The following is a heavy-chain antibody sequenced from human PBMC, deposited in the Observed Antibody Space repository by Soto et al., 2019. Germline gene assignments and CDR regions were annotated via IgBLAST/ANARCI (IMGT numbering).Heavy chain of an antibody. Sequence: SETLSLTCTVSGGSISSYYWSWIRQPPGKGLEWIGYIYYSGSTNYNPSLKSRVTISVDTSKNQFSLKLSSVTAADTAVYYCASLHSSSGFYYFDYWGQGTLVTVS. V-gene: IGHV4-59*08. CDR1: GGSISSYY. D-gene: IGHD6-13*01. CDR3: ASLHSSSGFYYFDY. J-gene: IGHJ4*02. CDR2: IYYSGST.